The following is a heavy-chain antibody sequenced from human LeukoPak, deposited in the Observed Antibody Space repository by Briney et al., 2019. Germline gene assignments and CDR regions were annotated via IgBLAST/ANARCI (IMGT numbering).Heavy chain of an antibody. J-gene: IGHJ3*02. CDR1: GFTFKNYS. CDR2: ISSSGGST. D-gene: IGHD6-13*01. V-gene: IGHV3-23*01. CDR3: AKVVGSSWYFRAFDI. Sequence: GGSLRLSCTASGFTFKNYSMNWVRQAPGKGLEWVSYISSSGGSTYYADSVKGRFTISRDNSKNTLYLQMNSLRAEDTAVYYCAKVVGSSWYFRAFDIWGQGTMVTVSS.